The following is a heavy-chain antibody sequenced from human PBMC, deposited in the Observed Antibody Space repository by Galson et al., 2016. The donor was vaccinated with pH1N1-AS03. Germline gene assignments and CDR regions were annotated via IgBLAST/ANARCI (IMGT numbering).Heavy chain of an antibody. CDR1: GYKFASYW. CDR3: ARIGGYGDAFHM. V-gene: IGHV5-51*01. Sequence: QSGAEVKKPGQSLKISCQGSGYKFASYWIGWVRQMPGKGLEWIGIICPGDSDTKYNPSFRGQVTMSVDTSVSTAYLQWSSLRASDTAIYYCARIGGYGDAFHMWGQGTLVTVSS. D-gene: IGHD3-10*01. J-gene: IGHJ3*02. CDR2: ICPGDSDT.